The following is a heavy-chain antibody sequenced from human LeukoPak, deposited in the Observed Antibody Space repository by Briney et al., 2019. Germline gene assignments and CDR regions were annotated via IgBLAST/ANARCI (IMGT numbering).Heavy chain of an antibody. CDR3: ARVRPWVFDY. V-gene: IGHV3-53*04. CDR1: GLTVSSSY. J-gene: IGHJ4*02. Sequence: GGSLRLSCSASGLTVSSSYMSWVRQATGKGLEWVSIIYIGDNPHYADSVKGRFTISRHNSKNTLYLQMNNLRAEDTAVYYCARVRPWVFDYWGQGTLVTVSS. CDR2: IYIGDNP.